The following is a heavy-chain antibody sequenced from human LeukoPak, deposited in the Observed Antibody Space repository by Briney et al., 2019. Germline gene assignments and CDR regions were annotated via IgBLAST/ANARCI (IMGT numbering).Heavy chain of an antibody. CDR1: GGSISSGGYS. Sequence: SETLSLTCAVSGGSISSGGYSWSWIRQPPGKGLEWIGYIYHSGSTYYNPSLKSRVTISVDRSRNQFSLKLSSVTAADTPGYYWARQGGVAAAGALKAPLDYWAQEPLVPVP. CDR2: IYHSGST. CDR3: ARQGGVAAAGALKAPLDY. V-gene: IGHV4-30-2*01. D-gene: IGHD6-25*01. J-gene: IGHJ4*02.